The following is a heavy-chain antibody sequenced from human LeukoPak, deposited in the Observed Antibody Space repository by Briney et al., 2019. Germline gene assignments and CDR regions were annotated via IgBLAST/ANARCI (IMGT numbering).Heavy chain of an antibody. V-gene: IGHV1-8*01. Sequence: ASVKVSCKASGYTFTSYDINWVRQATGQGLEWVGWMNPNSGNTGYAQKLQGRVTMTTDTSTSTAYMELRSLRSDDTAVYYCARDTHSSGWYDYWGQGTLVTVSS. D-gene: IGHD6-19*01. J-gene: IGHJ4*02. CDR3: ARDTHSSGWYDY. CDR1: GYTFTSYD. CDR2: MNPNSGNT.